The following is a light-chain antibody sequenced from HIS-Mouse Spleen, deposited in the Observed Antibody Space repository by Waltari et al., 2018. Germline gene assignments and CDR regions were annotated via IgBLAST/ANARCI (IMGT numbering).Light chain of an antibody. Sequence: EIVMTQSPATLSGSPGERATLPCRASQSVSINLAWYQQKPGQAPRLLIYGASTRATGIPARFSGSGSGTEFTLTISSMQSEDFAVYYCQQYNNWPPWTFGQGTKVEIK. J-gene: IGKJ1*01. CDR1: QSVSIN. CDR3: QQYNNWPPWT. V-gene: IGKV3-15*01. CDR2: GAS.